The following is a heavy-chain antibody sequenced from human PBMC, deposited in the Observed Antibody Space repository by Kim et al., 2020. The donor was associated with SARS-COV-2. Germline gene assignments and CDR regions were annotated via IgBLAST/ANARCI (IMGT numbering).Heavy chain of an antibody. D-gene: IGHD4-17*01. CDR1: GFTFGDYA. CDR2: ISWNSGSI. J-gene: IGHJ3*02. Sequence: GGSLRLSCAGSGFTFGDYALHWVRQAPGKGLEWVSGISWNSGSIGYVDSVKGRSTISRDNAKNSLYLQMNSLRTEDTAWYYCAKGALSTGVPDGFDIWGQGTMVTVSS. CDR3: AKGALSTGVPDGFDI. V-gene: IGHV3-9*01.